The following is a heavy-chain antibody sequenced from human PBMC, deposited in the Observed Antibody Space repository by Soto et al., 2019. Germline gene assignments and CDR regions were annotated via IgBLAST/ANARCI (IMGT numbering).Heavy chain of an antibody. V-gene: IGHV3-15*01. J-gene: IGHJ4*02. CDR1: GFTFSNAW. Sequence: VGSLRLSCAASGFTFSNAWMSWVRQAPGKGLEWVGRIKSKTDGGTTDYAAPVKGRFTISTYNSKNTLYLQMNSVKTEDTAVYYCTTSIRYFDSGFDYWGQGTMVTVSS. CDR2: IKSKTDGGTT. CDR3: TTSIRYFDSGFDY. D-gene: IGHD3-9*01.